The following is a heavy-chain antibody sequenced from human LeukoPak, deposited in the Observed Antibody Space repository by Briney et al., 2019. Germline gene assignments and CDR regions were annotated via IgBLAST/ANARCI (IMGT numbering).Heavy chain of an antibody. V-gene: IGHV1-46*01. CDR1: GYTFTSYY. CDR3: ARADDYYDSSGYYSGIYFQH. D-gene: IGHD3-22*01. Sequence: ASVKVSCKASGYTFTSYYMHWVRQAPGQGLEWMGIINPSGGTTSYAQKFQGRVTMTRDTSTSTVYMELSSLRSEDTAVYYCARADDYYDSSGYYSGIYFQHWGQGTLVAVSS. CDR2: INPSGGTT. J-gene: IGHJ1*01.